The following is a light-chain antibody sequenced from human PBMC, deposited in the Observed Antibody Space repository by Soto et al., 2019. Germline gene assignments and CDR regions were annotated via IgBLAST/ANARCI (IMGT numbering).Light chain of an antibody. CDR1: QSVSTY. J-gene: IGKJ1*01. CDR3: QQRSNWPRT. V-gene: IGKV3-11*01. Sequence: EIVLTQSPATLSLSPGERATLSCRASQSVSTYLAWYQQKPGQAPRLLIYDASNRATGIPARFSGSGSGTYFTLTTRSLEPEDFAVYYCQQRSNWPRTFGQGTKVEIK. CDR2: DAS.